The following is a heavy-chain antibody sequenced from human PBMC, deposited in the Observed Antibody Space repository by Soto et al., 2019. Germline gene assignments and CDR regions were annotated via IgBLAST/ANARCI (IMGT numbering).Heavy chain of an antibody. CDR2: MLYSGLT. J-gene: IGHJ6*02. V-gene: IGHV4-39*01. D-gene: IGHD2-2*01. CDR1: GYSVSSSDYY. CDR3: ATLPAAMYFYGSDV. Sequence: SETLSLTCSVSGYSVSSSDYYWAWIRQPPGKGLEWIGSMLYSGLTYYNPSLKSRLTLSVDTSEDQFSLNLSSVTATDTGVYYCATLPAAMYFYGSDVWGPGTTVTVSS.